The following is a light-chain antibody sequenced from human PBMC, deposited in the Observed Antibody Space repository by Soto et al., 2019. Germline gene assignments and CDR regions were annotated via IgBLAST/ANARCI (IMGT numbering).Light chain of an antibody. CDR3: QQRSTGGT. V-gene: IGKV3-11*01. Sequence: EIVLTQSPATLSLSPGERATLSCRASQSVSSYLAWYQQKPGQAPRLLIYDASNRATGIPARFSGSGSGTELTLTISSLEPEDFAVYYCQQRSTGGTFGQGTKVEIK. J-gene: IGKJ1*01. CDR1: QSVSSY. CDR2: DAS.